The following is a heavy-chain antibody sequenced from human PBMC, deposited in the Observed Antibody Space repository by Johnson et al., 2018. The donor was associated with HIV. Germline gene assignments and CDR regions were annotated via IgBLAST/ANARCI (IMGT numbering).Heavy chain of an antibody. CDR1: GFTFSDYY. J-gene: IGHJ3*02. CDR3: ARGLIIQLWLQAAFDI. CDR2: IYSGGST. Sequence: VQLVESGGGLVKPGGSLRLSCAASGFTFSDYYMSWIRQAPGKGLEWVSVIYSGGSTYYADSVKGRFTISRDNSKNTLYLQMNSLRAEDTAVYYCARGLIIQLWLQAAFDIWGQGTMVTVSS. D-gene: IGHD5-18*01. V-gene: IGHV3-66*01.